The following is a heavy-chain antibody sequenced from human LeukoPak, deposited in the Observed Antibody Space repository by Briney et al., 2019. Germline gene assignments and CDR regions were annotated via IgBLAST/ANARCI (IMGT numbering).Heavy chain of an antibody. J-gene: IGHJ5*02. CDR2: IYYSGST. CDR3: ARVSHRIRYYDFWSGYPDNWFDP. Sequence: PSETLSLTCTVSGGSISSGGYYWSWIRQHPGKGLEWIGYIYYSGSTYYNPSLKSRVTISVDTSKNQFSLKLSSVTAAGTAVYYCARVSHRIRYYDFWSGYPDNWFDPWGQGTLVTVSS. D-gene: IGHD3-3*01. V-gene: IGHV4-31*03. CDR1: GGSISSGGYY.